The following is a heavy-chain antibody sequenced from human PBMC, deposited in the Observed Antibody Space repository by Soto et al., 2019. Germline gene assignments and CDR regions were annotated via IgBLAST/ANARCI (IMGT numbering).Heavy chain of an antibody. D-gene: IGHD4-17*01. CDR3: ARVVRAGDYGDYGRYYFDY. V-gene: IGHV1-18*04. CDR1: GYTFTYYE. J-gene: IGHJ4*01. Sequence: ASVKVSCKASGYTFTYYEITWVRQAPGQGLEWMGWISAYRGNTNYAQKLQGRLTMTTDTSTNTAYMELRSLRSDDTAVYYCARVVRAGDYGDYGRYYFDYWGHGTLVTVSS. CDR2: ISAYRGNT.